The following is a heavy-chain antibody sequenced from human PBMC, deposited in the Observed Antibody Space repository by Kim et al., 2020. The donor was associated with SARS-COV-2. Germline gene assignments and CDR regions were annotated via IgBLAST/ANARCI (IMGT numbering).Heavy chain of an antibody. CDR1: GFTFSSYS. CDR2: ISSSSSYI. V-gene: IGHV3-21*01. D-gene: IGHD3-3*01. CDR3: ARLMSATIFGVVIPSHYY. J-gene: IGHJ6*01. Sequence: GSLRLSCAASGFTFSSYSMNWVRQAPGKGLEWVSSISSSSSYIYYADSVKCRFTISRDNAKNSLYLQMNSLRAADTAVYYCARLMSATIFGVVIPSHYY.